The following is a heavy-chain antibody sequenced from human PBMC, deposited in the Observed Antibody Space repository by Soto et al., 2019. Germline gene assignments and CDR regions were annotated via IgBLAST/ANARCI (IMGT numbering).Heavy chain of an antibody. J-gene: IGHJ4*02. D-gene: IGHD3-22*01. CDR1: GFPFSSYW. CDR2: IKSDGSGT. CDR3: PRGDGDRYDGNGFLGPH. V-gene: IGHV3-74*01. Sequence: EVQLVESGGGLVQPGESLTLSCAASGFPFSSYWMHWVRQAPGKGLVWVSRIKSDGSGTYYADSVQDRFTISRDNARTQLSPAMNSPRVEGPAGFFCPRGDGDRYDGNGFLGPHWGQGTLVPVSS.